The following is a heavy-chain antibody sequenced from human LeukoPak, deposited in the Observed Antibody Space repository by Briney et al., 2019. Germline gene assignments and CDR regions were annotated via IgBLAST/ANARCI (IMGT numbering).Heavy chain of an antibody. CDR3: AKLLYYYDSCQPY. D-gene: IGHD3-22*01. V-gene: IGHV3-23*01. J-gene: IGHJ4*02. CDR1: GFTFSSYG. Sequence: PGGSLRLSCAASGFTFSSYGMSWVRQAPGKGLEWVSAISGSGGSTYYADSVKGRFTISRDNSKNTLYLQMNSLRAEDTAVYYCAKLLYYYDSCQPYWGQGTLVTVSS. CDR2: ISGSGGST.